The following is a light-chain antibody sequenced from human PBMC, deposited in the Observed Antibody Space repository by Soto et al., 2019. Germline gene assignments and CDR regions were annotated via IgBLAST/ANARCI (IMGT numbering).Light chain of an antibody. V-gene: IGKV3-15*01. J-gene: IGKJ5*01. Sequence: EIVMTQSPATLSVCPGERATLSCRASQSVSSKLAWYQQKPGQAPRLLIYGASTRATGIPARFSGSGSGTEFTLTISSLQSEDFAIYYCQQYNNWPPITFGQGTRLEIK. CDR1: QSVSSK. CDR3: QQYNNWPPIT. CDR2: GAS.